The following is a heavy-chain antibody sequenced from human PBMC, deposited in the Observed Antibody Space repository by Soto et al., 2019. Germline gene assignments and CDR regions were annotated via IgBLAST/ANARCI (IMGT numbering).Heavy chain of an antibody. D-gene: IGHD3-9*01. V-gene: IGHV1-2*02. CDR2: INPNSGGT. J-gene: IGHJ3*02. CDR3: ARWNFLTGYAFDI. Sequence: ASVKVSCKASGYTFTGYYMHWVRQAPGQGLEWMGWINPNSGGTNYAQKFQGRVTMTRDTSISTAYMELSRLRSDDTAVYYCARWNFLTGYAFDIWGQGTMVTVSS. CDR1: GYTFTGYY.